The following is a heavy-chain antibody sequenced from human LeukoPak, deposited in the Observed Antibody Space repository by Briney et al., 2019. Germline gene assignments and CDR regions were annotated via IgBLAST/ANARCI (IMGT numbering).Heavy chain of an antibody. CDR2: ISYDGSNK. CDR1: GFTFSSYA. Sequence: QTGRSLRLSCAASGFTFSSYAMHWVRQAPGKGLEWVAVISYDGSNKYYADSVKGRFTISRDNAKNSLYLQMNSLRAEDTAVYYCARDLYGDTPKNRIDYWGQGTLVTVSS. D-gene: IGHD4-17*01. V-gene: IGHV3-30-3*01. J-gene: IGHJ4*02. CDR3: ARDLYGDTPKNRIDY.